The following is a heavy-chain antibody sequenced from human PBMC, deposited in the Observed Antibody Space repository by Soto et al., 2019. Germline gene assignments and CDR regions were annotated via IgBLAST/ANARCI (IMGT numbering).Heavy chain of an antibody. V-gene: IGHV4-34*01. CDR1: GGSFSGYY. Sequence: SETLSLTCAVYGGSFSGYYWSWIRQPPGKGLEWIGEINHSGSTNYNPSLKSRVTISVDTSKNQFSLKLSSVTAADTAVYYCGRGVCSGGSCSDLNWFDPWGQGTLVTVSS. CDR3: GRGVCSGGSCSDLNWFDP. CDR2: INHSGST. D-gene: IGHD2-15*01. J-gene: IGHJ5*02.